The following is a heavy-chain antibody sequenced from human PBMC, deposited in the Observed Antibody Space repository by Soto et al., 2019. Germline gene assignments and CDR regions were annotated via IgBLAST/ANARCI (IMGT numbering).Heavy chain of an antibody. CDR1: GFTFSSYA. CDR2: ISGGGSTT. J-gene: IGHJ5*02. CDR3: VKDNPPTYYYDRSGYSP. Sequence: EVQLLESGGGLVQPGGSLRLSCAASGFTFSSYAMSWVRQAPGKGLEWVSGISGGGSTTYYADSVKGRFTISRDNSKNTLYLQMNRLRAEDTDVYYCVKDNPPTYYYDRSGYSPWGQGTQVTVSS. V-gene: IGHV3-23*01. D-gene: IGHD3-22*01.